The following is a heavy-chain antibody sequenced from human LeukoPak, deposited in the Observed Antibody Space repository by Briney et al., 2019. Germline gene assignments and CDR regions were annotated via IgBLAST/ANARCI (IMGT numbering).Heavy chain of an antibody. J-gene: IGHJ5*02. V-gene: IGHV4-4*07. Sequence: SETLSLTCTVSGGSISSYYWSWIRQPAGKGLEWIGRIYTSGSTNYNPSLKSRDTMSVDTSKNQFSLKLSSVTAADTAVYYCARDSSSYQLLYANWFDPWGQGTLVTVSS. CDR1: GGSISSYY. CDR3: ARDSSSYQLLYANWFDP. CDR2: IYTSGST. D-gene: IGHD2-2*02.